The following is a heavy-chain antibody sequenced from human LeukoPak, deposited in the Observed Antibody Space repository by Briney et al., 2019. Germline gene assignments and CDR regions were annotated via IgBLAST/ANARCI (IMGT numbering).Heavy chain of an antibody. V-gene: IGHV1-46*01. CDR2: INPSGGST. CDR1: GYTFTSYY. CDR3: ARAPAYGDYLPPYFDY. D-gene: IGHD4-17*01. Sequence: ASVKVSCKASGYTFTSYYMHWVRQAPGQGLEWMGIINPSGGSTSYAQKFQGRVTMTRDTSTSTVYMELNSLRSEDTAVYYCARAPAYGDYLPPYFDYWGQGTLVTVSS. J-gene: IGHJ4*02.